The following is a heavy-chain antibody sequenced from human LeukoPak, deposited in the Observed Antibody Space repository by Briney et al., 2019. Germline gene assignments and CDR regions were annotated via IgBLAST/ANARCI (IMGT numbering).Heavy chain of an antibody. CDR3: AGGSGWLIDY. CDR1: GFSFSSYW. V-gene: IGHV3-7*01. D-gene: IGHD6-19*01. J-gene: IGHJ4*02. CDR2: IKQDGGEK. Sequence: GGSLRLSCAVSGFSFSSYWMNWVRQAPGKGLEWVASIKQDGGEKSYVDSVKGRFTISRDNTKNSLYLQMNSLRAEDTAVYYCAGGSGWLIDYWGQGTLVTVAS.